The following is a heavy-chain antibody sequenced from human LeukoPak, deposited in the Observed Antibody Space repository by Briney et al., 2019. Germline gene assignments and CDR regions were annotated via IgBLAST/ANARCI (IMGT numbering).Heavy chain of an antibody. CDR2: ISCDGGNK. J-gene: IGHJ5*02. CDR3: AKDLVGDVHNWFDP. D-gene: IGHD1-26*01. V-gene: IGHV3-30*18. Sequence: QSGGSLRLSCAASGFTFSSYGMHWVRQAPGKGLEWVADISCDGGNKYYADSVKGRFTISRDNSKNTLYLQMNSLRAEDTAVYYCAKDLVGDVHNWFDPWGQGTLVTVSS. CDR1: GFTFSSYG.